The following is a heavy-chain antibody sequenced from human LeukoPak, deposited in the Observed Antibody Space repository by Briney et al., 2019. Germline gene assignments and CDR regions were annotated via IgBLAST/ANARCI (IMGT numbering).Heavy chain of an antibody. CDR3: GTGYYDFWFFNY. CDR2: ISSSSSYI. J-gene: IGHJ4*02. D-gene: IGHD3-3*01. V-gene: IGHV3-21*01. Sequence: GGSLRLSCAASEFTFSSYSMNWVRQAPGKGLEWVSSISSSSSYIYYADSVKGRFTISRDNAKNSLYLQMNSLRAEDTAVYYCGTGYYDFWFFNYWGQGTLVTVSS. CDR1: EFTFSSYS.